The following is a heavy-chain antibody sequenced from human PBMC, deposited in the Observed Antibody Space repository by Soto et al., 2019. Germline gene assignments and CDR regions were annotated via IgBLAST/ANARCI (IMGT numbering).Heavy chain of an antibody. V-gene: IGHV6-1*01. CDR1: GDSVSSNSAA. J-gene: IGHJ4*02. CDR2: TYYRSKWYN. D-gene: IGHD6-13*01. CDR3: ARVSTRIAAAGTLDY. Sequence: SQTLSLTCAISGDSVSSNSAAWNWIRQSPSRGLERLGRTYYRSKWYNDYAVSVKSRITINPDTSKNRFSLQLNSVTPEDTAVYYCARVSTRIAAAGTLDYWGQGTLVTVSS.